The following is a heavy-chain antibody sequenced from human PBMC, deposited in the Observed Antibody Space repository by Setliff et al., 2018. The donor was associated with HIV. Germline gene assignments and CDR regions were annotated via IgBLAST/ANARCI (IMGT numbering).Heavy chain of an antibody. CDR1: GYTFTSYA. CDR3: ARAKSSFTGAWYRDHDAFNI. J-gene: IGHJ3*02. Sequence: ASVKVSCKASGYTFTSYAMHWVRQAPGQRLEWMGWINAGTGNTKYSQNFQGRVTFSRDTSASTAYMELSSLRSEDTAVYYCARAKSSFTGAWYRDHDAFNIWGQGTMVTVSS. V-gene: IGHV1-3*01. D-gene: IGHD6-19*01. CDR2: INAGTGNT.